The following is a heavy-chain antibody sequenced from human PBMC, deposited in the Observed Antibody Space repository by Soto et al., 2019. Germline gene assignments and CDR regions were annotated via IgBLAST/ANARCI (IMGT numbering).Heavy chain of an antibody. Sequence: PGGSLRLSCAASGFTFSGYGMHWVRQAPGKGLEWVAVISYDGSNKYYADSVKGRFTISRDNSKNTLYLQMNSLRAEDTAVYYCAKGSVVPAAIRSDVWGQGTTVTVSS. CDR2: ISYDGSNK. CDR3: AKGSVVPAAIRSDV. V-gene: IGHV3-30*18. J-gene: IGHJ6*02. D-gene: IGHD2-2*01. CDR1: GFTFSGYG.